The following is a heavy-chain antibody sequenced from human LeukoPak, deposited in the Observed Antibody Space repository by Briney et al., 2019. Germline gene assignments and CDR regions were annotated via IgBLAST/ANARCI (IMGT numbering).Heavy chain of an antibody. CDR3: AREAYSGSYPNWYFDY. D-gene: IGHD1-26*01. CDR1: GGSFSGYY. CDR2: IYTSGST. Sequence: SETLSLTCAVYGGSFSGYYWSWIRQPAGKGLEWIGRIYTSGSTNYNPSLKSRVTISVDTSKNQFSLKLSSVTAADTAVYYCAREAYSGSYPNWYFDYWGQGTLVTVSS. V-gene: IGHV4-4*07. J-gene: IGHJ4*02.